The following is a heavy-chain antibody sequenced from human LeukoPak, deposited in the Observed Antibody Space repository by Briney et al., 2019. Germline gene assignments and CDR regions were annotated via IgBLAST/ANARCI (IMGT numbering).Heavy chain of an antibody. CDR1: GFTLSRYW. Sequence: GRSLRLSCAASGFTLSRYWMSRVRQAPRKRLEWVANINHEGSEKYYVDSVKGRFTISRDNAKNSLSLQMNSLRVEDTALYYCARESDHSNYPGTFDHWGPGTLVAV. CDR2: INHEGSEK. CDR3: ARESDHSNYPGTFDH. V-gene: IGHV3-7*01. J-gene: IGHJ4*02. D-gene: IGHD4-11*01.